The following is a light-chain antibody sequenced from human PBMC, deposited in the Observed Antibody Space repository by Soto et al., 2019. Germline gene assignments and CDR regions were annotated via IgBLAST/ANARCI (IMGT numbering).Light chain of an antibody. CDR1: QSVSSTY. CDR3: QHYDSSRWT. CDR2: DAS. J-gene: IGKJ1*01. Sequence: EIVLTQSPCTLSLSPGERATLSCRASQSVSSTYLTWYQQKPGQAPRLLIHDASRRATGIPDRFSGSGSGTDFSLTISRLEPEDFAVYYCQHYDSSRWTFGLGTKVDIK. V-gene: IGKV3-20*01.